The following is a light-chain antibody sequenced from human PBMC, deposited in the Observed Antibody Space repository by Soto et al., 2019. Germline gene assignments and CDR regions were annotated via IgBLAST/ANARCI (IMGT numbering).Light chain of an antibody. CDR2: GAS. V-gene: IGKV3-20*01. Sequence: IVLTQSPGTLSLSPGETATLSCRASQSVTTQLAWYQQKPGQAPRLLIYGASSRATGIPDRFSGSVSGTGFTLTISRLEPEDFAVYYCQQYGSSPPWTFGQGTKVDI. J-gene: IGKJ1*01. CDR1: QSVTTQ. CDR3: QQYGSSPPWT.